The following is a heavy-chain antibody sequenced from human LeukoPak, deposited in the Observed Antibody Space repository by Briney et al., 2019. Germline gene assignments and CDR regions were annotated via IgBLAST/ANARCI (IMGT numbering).Heavy chain of an antibody. D-gene: IGHD3-16*02. CDR1: GFTFSSYS. J-gene: IGHJ4*02. V-gene: IGHV3-21*01. CDR3: ARDVRSEYDYVWGSYRQYYFDY. CDR2: ISSSSSYI. Sequence: GRSLRLSCAASGFTFSSYSMNWVRQAPGKGLEWVSSISSSSSYIYYADSVKGRFTISRDNAKNSLYLQMNSLRAEDTAVYYCARDVRSEYDYVWGSYRQYYFDYWGQGTLVTVSS.